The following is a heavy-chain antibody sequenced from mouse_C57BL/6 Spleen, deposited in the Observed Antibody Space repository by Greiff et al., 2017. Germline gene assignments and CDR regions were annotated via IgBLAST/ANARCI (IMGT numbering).Heavy chain of an antibody. V-gene: IGHV1-64*01. Sequence: QVHVKQSGAELVKPGASVKLSCKASGYTFTSYWMHWVKQRPGQGLEWIGMIHPNSGSTNYNEKFKSKATLTVDKSSSTAYMQLSSLTSEDSAVYYCARSDSNYVGWYFDVWGTGTTVTVSS. CDR2: IHPNSGST. J-gene: IGHJ1*03. D-gene: IGHD2-5*01. CDR1: GYTFTSYW. CDR3: ARSDSNYVGWYFDV.